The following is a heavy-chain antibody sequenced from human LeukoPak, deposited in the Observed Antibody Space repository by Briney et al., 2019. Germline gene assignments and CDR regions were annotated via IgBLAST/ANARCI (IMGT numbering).Heavy chain of an antibody. D-gene: IGHD3-10*01. V-gene: IGHV4-34*01. CDR3: ASLLWFGELLNWFDP. J-gene: IGHJ5*02. Sequence: KASETLSLTCAVYGGSFSGYYWSWLRQPPGKGLEWIGEINHSGSTNYNPSLKSRVTISVDTSKNQFSLKLSSVTAADTAVYYCASLLWFGELLNWFDPWGQGTLVTVSS. CDR2: INHSGST. CDR1: GGSFSGYY.